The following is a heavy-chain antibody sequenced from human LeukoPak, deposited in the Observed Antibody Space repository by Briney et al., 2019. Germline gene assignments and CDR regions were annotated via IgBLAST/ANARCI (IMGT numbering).Heavy chain of an antibody. V-gene: IGHV3-23*01. Sequence: PLRSLRLSSAASGFTFCSYAMNWVCQAPRKGMQWVSIIGGSDGSTYYADSVKGRFTISRDNFQNTLYLQMNSLRAEDTAVYYCARRNAAYGPFDPWGQGTLVTASS. D-gene: IGHD3-10*01. CDR2: IGGSDGST. CDR3: ARRNAAYGPFDP. J-gene: IGHJ5*02. CDR1: GFTFCSYA.